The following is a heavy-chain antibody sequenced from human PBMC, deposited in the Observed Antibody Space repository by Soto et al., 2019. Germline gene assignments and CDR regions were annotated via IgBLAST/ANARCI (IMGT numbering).Heavy chain of an antibody. D-gene: IGHD3-10*01. CDR2: IIPIFGTA. CDR1: GGTFSSYA. V-gene: IGHV1-69*12. J-gene: IGHJ4*02. Sequence: QVQLVQSGAEVKKPGSSVKVSCKASGGTFSSYAISWVRQAPGQGLEWMGGIIPIFGTANYAQKFQGRVTITADESTSTADMELSSLRSEDTAVYYCARGASYPGGRGPPPDYWGQGTLVTVSS. CDR3: ARGASYPGGRGPPPDY.